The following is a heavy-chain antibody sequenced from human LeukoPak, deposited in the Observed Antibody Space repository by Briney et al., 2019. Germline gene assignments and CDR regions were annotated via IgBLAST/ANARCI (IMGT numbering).Heavy chain of an antibody. CDR3: AREGDSSSWYSNWVFAP. CDR1: GGSISSYY. Sequence: SETLSLTCTVSGGSISSYYWSWIRQPPGKGLEWIGYIYYSGSTNYNPSLKSRVTISVDTSKNQFSLKLSSVTAADTAGYYCAREGDSSSWYSNWVFAPWGQGTLVTVSS. V-gene: IGHV4-59*01. CDR2: IYYSGST. J-gene: IGHJ5*02. D-gene: IGHD6-13*01.